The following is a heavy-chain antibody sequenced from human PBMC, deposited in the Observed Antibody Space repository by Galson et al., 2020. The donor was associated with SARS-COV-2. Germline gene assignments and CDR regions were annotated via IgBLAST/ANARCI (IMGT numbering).Heavy chain of an antibody. Sequence: SETLSLTCSVSGGSISSTSYLWGWIRQPPGKGLERIGSIYNTGSTHYNPSLESRATISVDTSKNHFSLKLSSVTAADTAVYYCARDATSSGWFNWFDPWGRGTLVTVSS. D-gene: IGHD6-19*01. CDR1: GGSISSTSYL. J-gene: IGHJ5*02. CDR2: IYNTGST. CDR3: ARDATSSGWFNWFDP. V-gene: IGHV4-39*07.